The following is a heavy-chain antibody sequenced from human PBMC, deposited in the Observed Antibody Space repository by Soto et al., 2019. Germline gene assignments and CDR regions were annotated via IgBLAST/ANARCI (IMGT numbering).Heavy chain of an antibody. CDR2: IYAAGLT. D-gene: IGHD3-22*01. Sequence: GGSLRLSCAASGFKVSDNYVSWVRQAPGKGLEWVSVIYAAGLTFYADSVEGRFNISRDISKNTVFLQMNSLRSEDTAVYYCARGFMSSGYYFPDAFDIWGQGTMVTVSS. CDR1: GFKVSDNY. V-gene: IGHV3-53*05. CDR3: ARGFMSSGYYFPDAFDI. J-gene: IGHJ3*02.